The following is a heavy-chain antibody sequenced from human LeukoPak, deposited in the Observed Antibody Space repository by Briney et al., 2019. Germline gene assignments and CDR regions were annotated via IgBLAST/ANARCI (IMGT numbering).Heavy chain of an antibody. CDR1: GFTFSSYG. CDR2: ISGSGGST. V-gene: IGHV3-23*01. D-gene: IGHD3-10*01. CDR3: AKDPPYGSGSYYPLYYFDY. J-gene: IGHJ4*02. Sequence: PGGSLRLSCAASGFTFSSYGMHWVRQAPGKGLEWVSAISGSGGSTYYADSVKGRFTISRDNSKNTLYLQMNSLRAEDTAVYYCAKDPPYGSGSYYPLYYFDYWGQGTLVTVSS.